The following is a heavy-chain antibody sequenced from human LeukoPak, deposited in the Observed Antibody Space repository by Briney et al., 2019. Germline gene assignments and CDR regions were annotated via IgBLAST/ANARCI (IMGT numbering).Heavy chain of an antibody. CDR2: ISYDGKNE. CDR3: AKQMAVDYFDY. Sequence: GGSLRLSCAASGFTFSNFGMHWVRQAPGKGLEWVAVISYDGKNEYYTDSVKGRFTISRDNAKNTVYLQMNSLKPEDTAVYYCAKQMAVDYFDYWGQGTLVTVSS. CDR1: GFTFSNFG. J-gene: IGHJ4*02. V-gene: IGHV3-30*18. D-gene: IGHD5-24*01.